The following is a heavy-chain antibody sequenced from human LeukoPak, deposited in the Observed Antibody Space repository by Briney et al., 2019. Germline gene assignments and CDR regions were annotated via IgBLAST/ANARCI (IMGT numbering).Heavy chain of an antibody. D-gene: IGHD5-12*01. V-gene: IGHV4-39*07. Sequence: PSETLSLTCIVSGGSINSRSHYWGWIRQPPGKGLEWIGNIYYSGSTYYNPSLKSRVTISFDTPKNQFSLKLSSVTAADTAVYYCARSGRPTSWFDPWGQGTLVTVSS. CDR2: IYYSGST. CDR3: ARSGRPTSWFDP. CDR1: GGSINSRSHY. J-gene: IGHJ5*02.